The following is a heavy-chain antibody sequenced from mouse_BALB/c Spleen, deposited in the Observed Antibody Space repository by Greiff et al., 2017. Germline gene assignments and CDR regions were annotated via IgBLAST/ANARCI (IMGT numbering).Heavy chain of an antibody. CDR3: TGPFDGYGCFDV. CDR1: GYSFTSYW. CDR2: IYPGNSDT. J-gene: IGHJ1*01. Sequence: VQLQQSGTVLARPGASVKMSCKASGYSFTSYWMHWVKQRPGQGLEWIGAIYPGNSDTSYNQKFKGKAKLTAVTSASTAYMELSSLTNEDSAVYYCTGPFDGYGCFDVWGAGTTVTVSA. V-gene: IGHV1-5*01.